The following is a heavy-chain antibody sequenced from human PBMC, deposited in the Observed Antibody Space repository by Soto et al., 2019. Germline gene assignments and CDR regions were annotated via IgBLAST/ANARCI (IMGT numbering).Heavy chain of an antibody. CDR1: GGTFSSYT. D-gene: IGHD5-12*01. CDR3: ARGTYSGYDVGFDCDY. Sequence: ASVKVSCKASGGTFSSYTISWVRQAPGQGLEWMGRIIPILGIANYAQKFQGRVTFTADKSTGTAYMELSSLRSEDTAVYYCARGTYSGYDVGFDCDYWGQGTLVTVSS. V-gene: IGHV1-69*02. CDR2: IIPILGIA. J-gene: IGHJ4*02.